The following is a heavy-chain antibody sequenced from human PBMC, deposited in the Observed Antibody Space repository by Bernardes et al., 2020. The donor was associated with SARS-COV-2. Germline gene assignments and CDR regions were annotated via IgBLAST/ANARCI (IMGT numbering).Heavy chain of an antibody. CDR2: IIPIFGTA. Sequence: SMKVSCKASGGTFSSYAISWVRQAPGQGLEWMGRIIPIFGTANYAQKFQGRVTITADESTSTAYMELSSLRSEDTAVYYCASPSIGSWARIPNIAVAGTGPYYYGMDVWGQGTTVTVSS. CDR1: GGTFSSYA. J-gene: IGHJ6*02. V-gene: IGHV1-69*13. CDR3: ASPSIGSWARIPNIAVAGTGPYYYGMDV. D-gene: IGHD6-19*01.